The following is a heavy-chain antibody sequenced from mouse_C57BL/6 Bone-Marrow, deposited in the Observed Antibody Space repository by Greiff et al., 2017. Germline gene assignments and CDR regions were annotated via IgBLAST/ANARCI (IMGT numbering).Heavy chain of an antibody. V-gene: IGHV5-16*01. J-gene: IGHJ2*01. CDR2: INYDGSST. Sequence: EVKVVESEGGLVQPGSSMKLSCTASGFTFSDYYMAWVRQVPEKGLEWVANINYDGSSTYYLDSLKSRFIISRDNAKNILYLQMSSLKSEDTATYYCARDKGSILFDYWGQGTTLTVSS. D-gene: IGHD1-1*01. CDR3: ARDKGSILFDY. CDR1: GFTFSDYY.